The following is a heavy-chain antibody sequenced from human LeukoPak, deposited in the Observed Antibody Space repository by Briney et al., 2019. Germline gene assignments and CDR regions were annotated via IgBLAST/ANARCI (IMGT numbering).Heavy chain of an antibody. Sequence: GGSLRLSCAASGFTFRTYGMHWVRQAPGKGLEWVATMSFDVNNKYYADSVRGRFTISRDNSKNTLYLQMNSLGAEDTAVYSCARGYCTSSSCYNDYWGQGTLVTVSS. CDR1: GFTFRTYG. D-gene: IGHD2-2*02. CDR2: MSFDVNNK. J-gene: IGHJ4*02. CDR3: ARGYCTSSSCYNDY. V-gene: IGHV3-30*19.